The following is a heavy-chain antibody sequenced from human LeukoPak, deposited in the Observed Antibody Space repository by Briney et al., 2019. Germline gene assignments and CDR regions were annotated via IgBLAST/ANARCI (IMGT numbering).Heavy chain of an antibody. CDR2: ISTTGYTI. V-gene: IGHV3-11*01. D-gene: IGHD6-6*01. Sequence: GGSLRLSCAASGLNFSDYYMSWIRQAPGKGLEWVSYISTTGYTIYYADSVKGRFTISRDNAKNSLYLQMNSLRAEDTAAYYCARREGSFDYWGQGTLVTVSS. CDR3: ARREGSFDY. CDR1: GLNFSDYY. J-gene: IGHJ4*02.